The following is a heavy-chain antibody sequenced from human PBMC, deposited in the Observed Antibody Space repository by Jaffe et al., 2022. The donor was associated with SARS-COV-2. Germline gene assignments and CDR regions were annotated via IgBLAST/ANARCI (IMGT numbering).Heavy chain of an antibody. Sequence: EVQLVESGGGLVQPGGSLRLSCAVSGSTVSGNFMGWVRQAPGKGLEWVSVIYSGGTTYYAASVKGRFTISRDNSENTLYLQMNSLRPEDTALYYCARPYYYDSGAYPGSFYYYYGMDVWGQGTTVTVSS. J-gene: IGHJ6*02. V-gene: IGHV3-66*02. CDR3: ARPYYYDSGAYPGSFYYYYGMDV. D-gene: IGHD3-22*01. CDR1: GSTVSGNF. CDR2: IYSGGTT.